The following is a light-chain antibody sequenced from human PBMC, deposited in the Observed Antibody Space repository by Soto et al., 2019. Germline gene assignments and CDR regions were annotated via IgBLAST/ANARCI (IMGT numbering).Light chain of an antibody. V-gene: IGLV2-8*01. CDR1: KSDIGVYDF. Sequence: QSALTQPPSASGSPGQSVTISCTGTKSDIGVYDFVSWYQHHPGKAPRLIIYEDVQRPSGVPDRFSGSKSGNTASLTVSGLQAADEADYFCKSYAGSNTYVFGSGTTVTVL. J-gene: IGLJ1*01. CDR2: EDV. CDR3: KSYAGSNTYV.